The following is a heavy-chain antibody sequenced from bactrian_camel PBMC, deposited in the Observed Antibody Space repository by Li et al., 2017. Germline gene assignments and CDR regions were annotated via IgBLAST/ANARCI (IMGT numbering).Heavy chain of an antibody. J-gene: IGHJ4*01. CDR2: ISRDGEI. Sequence: VQLVESGGGSVQTGGSLRLSCAASGLDYSKYCMAWFRQIPGKEREGVATISRDGEITNTDSVKGRFTISKDNANNTVNLMMNSLKPEDTAMYYCAANFGPYCSDPYLARRANFLGQGTQVTVS. D-gene: IGHD2*01. V-gene: IGHV3S53*01. CDR1: GLDYSKYC.